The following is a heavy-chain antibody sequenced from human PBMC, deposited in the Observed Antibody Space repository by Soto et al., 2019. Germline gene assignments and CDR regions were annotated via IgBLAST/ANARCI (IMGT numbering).Heavy chain of an antibody. Sequence: QVQLVESGGAVVQPGRSLRPSFAASGFTFITIGRYWFRRPPGKGWGWGAAISYDGSNKYHADSVKGRFTISRDNSKNTLYLQMNSLRVEDTAVYYCAKDIVRYTYGACDYWGQGALVTVSS. D-gene: IGHD5-18*01. CDR2: ISYDGSNK. CDR1: GFTFITIG. CDR3: AKDIVRYTYGACDY. J-gene: IGHJ4*02. V-gene: IGHV3-30*18.